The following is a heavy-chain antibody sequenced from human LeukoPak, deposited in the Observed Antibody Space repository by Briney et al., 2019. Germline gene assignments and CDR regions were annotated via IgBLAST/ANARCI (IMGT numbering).Heavy chain of an antibody. V-gene: IGHV3-48*04. CDR2: ISSSSSTI. CDR3: ARGRDGYNLVDAFDI. CDR1: GFTFSSYS. Sequence: GGSLRLSCAASGFTFSSYSMNWVRQAPGKGLEWVSYISSSSSTIYYADSVKGRFTISRDNAKKSLYLQMNSLRAEDTAVYYCARGRDGYNLVDAFDIWGQGIMVTVSS. D-gene: IGHD5-24*01. J-gene: IGHJ3*02.